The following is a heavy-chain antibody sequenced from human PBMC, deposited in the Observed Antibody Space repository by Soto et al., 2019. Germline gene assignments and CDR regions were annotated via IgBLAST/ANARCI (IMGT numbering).Heavy chain of an antibody. CDR3: AREGVAGSSSWYYFDY. CDR2: ISSNGGST. V-gene: IGHV3-64*01. Sequence: GGSLRLSCAASGFTFSSYAMHWVRQAPGKGLGYVSAISSNGGSTYYANSVKGRFTISRDNSKNTLYLQMGSLRAEDMAVYYCAREGVAGSSSWYYFDYWGQGTLVTVSS. D-gene: IGHD6-13*01. CDR1: GFTFSSYA. J-gene: IGHJ4*02.